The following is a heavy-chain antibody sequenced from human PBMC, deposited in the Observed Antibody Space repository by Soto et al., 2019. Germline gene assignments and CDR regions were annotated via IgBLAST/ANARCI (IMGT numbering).Heavy chain of an antibody. V-gene: IGHV2-26*01. D-gene: IGHD3-16*01. Sequence: QVTLKESGPVLVKPTENLTLTCTVSGFSLSHPRMSVGWIRQPPGKALEWLAHISSSDAKSYNTSLRNRLTISQDASKSQVALTLTNMDPVDTATYYCARMLGYAYDYWGQGTLVTVSS. CDR3: ARMLGYAYDY. J-gene: IGHJ4*02. CDR1: GFSLSHPRMS. CDR2: ISSSDAK.